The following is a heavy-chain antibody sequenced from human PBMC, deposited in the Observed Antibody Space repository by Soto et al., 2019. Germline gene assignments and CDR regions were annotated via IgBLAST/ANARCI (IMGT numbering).Heavy chain of an antibody. CDR2: ISAYNGNT. Sequence: ASVKVSCKASGYTFTSYGISWVRQAPGQGLEWMGWISAYNGNTNYAQKLQGRVTMTTGTSTSTAYMELRSLRSDDTAVYYCARDKRGYSSGYYGGWFDPWGQGTLVTVSS. V-gene: IGHV1-18*01. D-gene: IGHD3-22*01. J-gene: IGHJ5*02. CDR1: GYTFTSYG. CDR3: ARDKRGYSSGYYGGWFDP.